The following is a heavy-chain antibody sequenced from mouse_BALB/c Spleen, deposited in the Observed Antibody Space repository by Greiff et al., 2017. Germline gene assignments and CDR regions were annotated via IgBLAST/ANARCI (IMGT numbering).Heavy chain of an antibody. J-gene: IGHJ4*01. CDR1: GFAFSSYE. V-gene: IGHV5-12-1*01. Sequence: EVKLVESGGGLVKPGGSLKLSCAASGFAFSSYEMSWVRQTPEKRLEWVAYISSGGGSTYYPDTVKGRFTISRDNAKNTLYLQMSSLKSEDTAMYYCARQRDYAMDYWGQGTSVTVSS. CDR3: ARQRDYAMDY. CDR2: ISSGGGST.